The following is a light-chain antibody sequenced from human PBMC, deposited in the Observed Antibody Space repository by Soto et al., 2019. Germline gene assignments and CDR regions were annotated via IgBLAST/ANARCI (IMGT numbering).Light chain of an antibody. Sequence: EIVLTQSPGTLSLSPGERATLSCRASQSVTKSLAWYQQKPGQAPRLLIYGASSRATGIPDRFSGSGSGTDLTLTISRLEPEDFAVYYCQQYGGSPRTFGQGTKVE. CDR1: QSVTKS. J-gene: IGKJ1*01. CDR3: QQYGGSPRT. V-gene: IGKV3-20*01. CDR2: GAS.